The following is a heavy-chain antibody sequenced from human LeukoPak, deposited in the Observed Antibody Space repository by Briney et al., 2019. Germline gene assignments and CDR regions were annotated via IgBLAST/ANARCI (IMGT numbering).Heavy chain of an antibody. CDR2: INPNSGGT. J-gene: IGHJ4*02. Sequence: ASVKVSCKASGYTFTGYYMHCVRQAPGQGLEWMGWINPNSGGTNYAQKFQGWVTMTRDTSISTAYMELSRLRSDDTAVYYCAREVAAAGTRELGYWGQGTLVTVSS. CDR1: GYTFTGYY. CDR3: AREVAAAGTRELGY. V-gene: IGHV1-2*04. D-gene: IGHD6-13*01.